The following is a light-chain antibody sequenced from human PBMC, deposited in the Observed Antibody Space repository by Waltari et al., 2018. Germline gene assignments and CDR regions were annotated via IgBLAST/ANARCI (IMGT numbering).Light chain of an antibody. CDR3: QTWGTGTHVV. V-gene: IGLV4-69*01. J-gene: IGLJ2*01. CDR1: SGHSSYA. Sequence: QPELTQSPSASASLGASVKLTCILSSGHSSYAIAWHQPQPQKGPRYLMKLNSDGSHNKGDGIPYRFPGSSSGAERYLTISSLQSEDEADYYGQTWGTGTHVVFGGGTKLTVL. CDR2: LNSDGSH.